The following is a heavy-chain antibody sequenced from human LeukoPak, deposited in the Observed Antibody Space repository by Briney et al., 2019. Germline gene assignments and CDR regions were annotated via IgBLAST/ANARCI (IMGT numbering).Heavy chain of an antibody. Sequence: ASVKVSCKASGYTFSNYGISWVRQAPGQGLEWMGWISVYNGNTNYAQKVQGRVTMTTDTSTSTAYMELRSLRSDDTAVYYCARDSNYYGSGSLSYFDYWGQGTLVTVSS. CDR1: GYTFSNYG. D-gene: IGHD3-10*01. J-gene: IGHJ4*02. CDR3: ARDSNYYGSGSLSYFDY. V-gene: IGHV1-18*01. CDR2: ISVYNGNT.